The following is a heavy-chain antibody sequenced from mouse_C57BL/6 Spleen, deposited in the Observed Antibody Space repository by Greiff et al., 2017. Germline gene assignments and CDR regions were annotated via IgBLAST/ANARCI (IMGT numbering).Heavy chain of an antibody. Sequence: VKLQQPGAELVKPGASVKLSCKASGYTFTSYWMQWVKQRPGQGLEWIGEIDPSDSYTNYNQKFKGKATLTVDTSSSTAYMQLSSLTSEDSAVYYCARPHYYGSSYAMDYWGQGTSVTVSS. J-gene: IGHJ4*01. D-gene: IGHD1-1*01. CDR3: ARPHYYGSSYAMDY. CDR1: GYTFTSYW. V-gene: IGHV1-50*01. CDR2: IDPSDSYT.